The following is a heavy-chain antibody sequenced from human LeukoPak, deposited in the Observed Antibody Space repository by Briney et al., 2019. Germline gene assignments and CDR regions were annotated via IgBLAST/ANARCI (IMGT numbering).Heavy chain of an antibody. V-gene: IGHV4-34*01. CDR2: INHSGST. CDR3: ARGRKYTSGYRVTELGSGYSDY. Sequence: SEALSLTCSVSGGSIFADYWSWIRRPPGKGLEWIGEINHSGSTNCNPSLKSRVTISVDTSKNQFSLKLSSVTAADTAVYYCARGRKYTSGYRVTELGSGYSDYWGQGTLVTVSS. CDR1: GGSIFADY. D-gene: IGHD5-18*01. J-gene: IGHJ4*02.